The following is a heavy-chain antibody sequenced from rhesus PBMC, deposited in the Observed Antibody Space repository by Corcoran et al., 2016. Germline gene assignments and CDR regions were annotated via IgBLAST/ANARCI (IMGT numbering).Heavy chain of an antibody. D-gene: IGHD3-16*01. Sequence: QVKLQESGPGLVKPSETLSLTCTVAGGSISDSYYWSWIRQPPGKGLEWIVRVYGSGGTTNSHPTLQRRVTISRDTSTNQFALKLSSVTAADTAVYYCARDRSGSYSYFDYWGQGVLVTVSS. CDR2: VYGSGGTT. CDR3: ARDRSGSYSYFDY. V-gene: IGHV4-160*01. CDR1: GGSISDSYY. J-gene: IGHJ4*01.